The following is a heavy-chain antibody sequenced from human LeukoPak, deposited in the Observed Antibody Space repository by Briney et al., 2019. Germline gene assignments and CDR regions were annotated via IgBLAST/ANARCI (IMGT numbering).Heavy chain of an antibody. CDR3: ARDRGGIYGKPFDY. J-gene: IGHJ4*02. CDR2: IYTSGST. V-gene: IGHV4-61*02. D-gene: IGHD3-16*01. CDR1: GGSISSGGYY. Sequence: SQTLSLTCTVSGGSISSGGYYWSWIRQPAGQGLEWIGRIYTSGSTNYNPSLKSRVTMSVDTSKNQFSLKLSSVTAADTAVYYCARDRGGIYGKPFDYWGQGTLVTVSS.